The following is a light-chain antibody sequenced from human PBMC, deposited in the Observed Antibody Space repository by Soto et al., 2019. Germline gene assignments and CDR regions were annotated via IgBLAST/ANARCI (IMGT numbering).Light chain of an antibody. V-gene: IGKV1-33*01. CDR3: QQYNSLPYT. J-gene: IGKJ2*01. Sequence: DIQMTQSPSSLSASLGDRVTITCRASQDISTYLNWYQQKPGTAPNLLIYTVPNLETGVPSRFRGIGSGPVVTLTLSALQPEDMATYYCQQYNSLPYTFGPGTRLEIE. CDR1: QDISTY. CDR2: TVP.